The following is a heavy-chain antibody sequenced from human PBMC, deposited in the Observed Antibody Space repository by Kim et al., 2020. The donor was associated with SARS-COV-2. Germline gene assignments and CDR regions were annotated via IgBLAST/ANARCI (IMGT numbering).Heavy chain of an antibody. D-gene: IGHD3-3*01. V-gene: IGHV3-74*01. Sequence: GGSLRLSCAASGFTFSDYWMHWVRQAPGNGLVWVSRIYTDGTRTAYSDSVTGRFTISRDNAKNTVYLQMNSLRPEDTAVYYCARGDRVGYYLDYWGQGILVTVSS. J-gene: IGHJ4*02. CDR1: GFTFSDYW. CDR2: IYTDGTRT. CDR3: ARGDRVGYYLDY.